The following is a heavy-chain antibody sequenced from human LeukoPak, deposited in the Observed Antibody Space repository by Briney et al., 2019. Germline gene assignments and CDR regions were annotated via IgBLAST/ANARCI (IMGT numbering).Heavy chain of an antibody. V-gene: IGHV3-30*18. D-gene: IGHD5-12*01. Sequence: PGGSLRLSCAASGITFGSYGMHWVRQAPGKGLEWVAVISYDGSNQYYADSVKGRFTISRDNSKNTLYLQMKSLRAEDTAVYYCAKGGGYEAQYYYYYLDVWGKGTTVTISS. CDR3: AKGGGYEAQYYYYYLDV. CDR2: ISYDGSNQ. CDR1: GITFGSYG. J-gene: IGHJ6*03.